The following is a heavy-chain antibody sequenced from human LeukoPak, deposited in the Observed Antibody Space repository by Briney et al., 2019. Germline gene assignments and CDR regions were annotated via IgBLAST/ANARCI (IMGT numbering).Heavy chain of an antibody. Sequence: GSLRLSCAASGFTFSSYAIHWVRQAPGKGLEWVAVISYDGSNKYYADSVKGRFTISRDNSKNTLYLQMNSLRAEDTAVYYCARDQAGTTPVLDYWGQGTLVTVSS. CDR1: GFTFSSYA. V-gene: IGHV3-30-3*01. J-gene: IGHJ4*02. CDR3: ARDQAGTTPVLDY. D-gene: IGHD1-7*01. CDR2: ISYDGSNK.